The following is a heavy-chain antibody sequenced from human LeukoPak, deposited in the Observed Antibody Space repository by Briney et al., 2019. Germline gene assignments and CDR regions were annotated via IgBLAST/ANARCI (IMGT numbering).Heavy chain of an antibody. Sequence: PSETLSLTCTVSGYSISSSSYYWGWIRQPPGTGLEWIGSIYYSGSTYYNPSLKSRVTISVDTSKNQFSLNLSSVTAADTAVYYCAREDYYDSSGYYLDYWGQGTLVTVSS. CDR2: IYYSGST. CDR3: AREDYYDSSGYYLDY. CDR1: GYSISSSSYY. D-gene: IGHD3-22*01. J-gene: IGHJ4*02. V-gene: IGHV4-39*07.